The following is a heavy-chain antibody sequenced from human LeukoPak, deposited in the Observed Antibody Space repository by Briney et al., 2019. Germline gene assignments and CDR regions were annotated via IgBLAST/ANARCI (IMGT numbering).Heavy chain of an antibody. J-gene: IGHJ4*02. D-gene: IGHD4-11*01. V-gene: IGHV3-23*01. Sequence: RGSLPLSCPASGFTFSSYARSWVRQAPGKGLEWISAINRSGGSTYYADSVKGRFTISRDNSKNTLYLQMNSLRAEDTAVYYCAKVARNDYSNYFKTDDYWGQGTLVTVSS. CDR3: AKVARNDYSNYFKTDDY. CDR1: GFTFSSYA. CDR2: INRSGGST.